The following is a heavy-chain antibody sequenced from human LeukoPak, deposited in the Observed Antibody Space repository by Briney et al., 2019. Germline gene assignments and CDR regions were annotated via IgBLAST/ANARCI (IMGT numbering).Heavy chain of an antibody. Sequence: ASVKVSCKASGYTFTTYGFNWVRQAPGQGLEWMGKISGYNGNTNNAQKFQDRVIMTTDTATSTVYVELRNLTSDDTAVYYCARAFSSGWTTFSPYWGQGTLVTVSS. CDR1: GYTFTTYG. CDR3: ARAFSSGWTTFSPY. J-gene: IGHJ4*02. D-gene: IGHD6-19*01. CDR2: ISGYNGNT. V-gene: IGHV1-18*01.